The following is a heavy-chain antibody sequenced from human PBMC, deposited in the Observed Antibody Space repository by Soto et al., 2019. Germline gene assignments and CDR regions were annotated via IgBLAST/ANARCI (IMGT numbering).Heavy chain of an antibody. CDR3: XXXGKYYYGSGSPYYYGMDV. D-gene: IGHD3-10*01. CDR2: ISGYNGNT. J-gene: IGHJ6*02. CDR1: GYTFTSYG. Sequence: QVQLVQSGAEVKKPGASVKVSCKASGYTFTSYGVSWVRQAPGQGLEWMGWISGYNGNTNYAQKLQGRVTMTTDTSTSTAYMELRSLRSDDTXXXXXXXXGKYYYGSGSPYYYGMDVWGXGITVTVSS. V-gene: IGHV1-18*04.